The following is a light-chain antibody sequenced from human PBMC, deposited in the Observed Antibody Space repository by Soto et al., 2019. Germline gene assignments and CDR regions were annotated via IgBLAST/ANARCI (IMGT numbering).Light chain of an antibody. CDR2: AAS. CDR1: QSISSY. Sequence: DIQMTQSPSSLSSSVGDRVTITCLASQSISSYLNWYQQKPGKAPKLLIYAASSLQSGVPSRFSGSGSGTEFTLTISSLQPEDFATYYCQQRNSYPITCGQGTRREIK. CDR3: QQRNSYPIT. J-gene: IGKJ5*01. V-gene: IGKV1-39*01.